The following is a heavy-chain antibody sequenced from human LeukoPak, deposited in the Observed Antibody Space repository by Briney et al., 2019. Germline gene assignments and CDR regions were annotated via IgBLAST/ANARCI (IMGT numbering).Heavy chain of an antibody. CDR1: GGSFSGYY. V-gene: IGHV4-34*01. CDR2: INHSGST. J-gene: IGHJ4*02. Sequence: PSETLSLTCAVYGGSFSGYYWSWIRQPPGKGLEWIGEINHSGSTNYNPSLKSRVTISVDTSKNQFSLKLSSVTAADTAVYYCARGWQWLVLFFDYWGQGTLVTVSS. D-gene: IGHD6-19*01. CDR3: ARGWQWLVLFFDY.